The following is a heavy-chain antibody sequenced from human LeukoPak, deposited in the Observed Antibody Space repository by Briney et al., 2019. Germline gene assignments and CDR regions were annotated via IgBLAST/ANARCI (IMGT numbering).Heavy chain of an antibody. CDR3: ARARGIQLWSLFGW. CDR1: GGSFSGYY. V-gene: IGHV4-34*01. J-gene: IGHJ4*02. Sequence: SETLSLTCAVYGGSFSGYYWSWIRQPPGKGLEWIGEINHSGSTNYNPSLKSRVTISVDTSKNQFSLKLSSVTAADTAVYYCARARGIQLWSLFGWWGQGTLVTVSS. D-gene: IGHD5-18*01. CDR2: INHSGST.